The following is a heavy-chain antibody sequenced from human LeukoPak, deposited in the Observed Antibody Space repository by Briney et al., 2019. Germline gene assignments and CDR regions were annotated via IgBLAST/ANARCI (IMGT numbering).Heavy chain of an antibody. Sequence: GASVKVSCKASGGTFSSYAISWVRQAPGQGLEWMGGIIPIFGTANYAQKFQGRVTITADESTSTAYMELSSLRSEDTAVYYCARDSAQGIVAYFDYWGQGTLVTVSS. D-gene: IGHD5-12*01. CDR3: ARDSAQGIVAYFDY. J-gene: IGHJ4*02. V-gene: IGHV1-69*13. CDR2: IIPIFGTA. CDR1: GGTFSSYA.